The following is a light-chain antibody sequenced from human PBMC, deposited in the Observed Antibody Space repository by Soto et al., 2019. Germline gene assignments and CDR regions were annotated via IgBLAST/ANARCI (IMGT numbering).Light chain of an antibody. CDR3: QQYNNWPGT. V-gene: IGKV3-15*01. J-gene: IGKJ3*01. CDR1: QSVSSN. Sequence: EIVMTQSPATLSVSPGERATLSCRASQSVSSNLAWYQQKPGQAPRLLIYGASTRATGIPARFSGSGSGTEFNLTISSLQSEDFAVYYCQQYNNWPGTFGPGTKVDIK. CDR2: GAS.